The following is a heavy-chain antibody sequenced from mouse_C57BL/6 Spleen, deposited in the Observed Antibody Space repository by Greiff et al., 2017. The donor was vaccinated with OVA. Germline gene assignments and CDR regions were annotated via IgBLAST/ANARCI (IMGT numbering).Heavy chain of an antibody. CDR2: IWRGGST. Sequence: VQLQESGPGLVQPSQSLSITCTVSGFSLTSYGVHWVRQSPGKGLEWLGVIWRGGSTDYNAAFMSRLSITKDNSKSQVFFKMNSLQADDTAIYYCATPTVVATGDYAMDYWGQGTSVTVSS. CDR3: ATPTVVATGDYAMDY. J-gene: IGHJ4*01. D-gene: IGHD1-1*01. V-gene: IGHV2-5*01. CDR1: GFSLTSYG.